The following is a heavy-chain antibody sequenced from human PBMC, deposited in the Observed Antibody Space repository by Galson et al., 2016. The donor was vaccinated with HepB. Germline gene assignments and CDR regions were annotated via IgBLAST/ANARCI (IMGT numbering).Heavy chain of an antibody. CDR1: GFIFRSFE. D-gene: IGHD3-22*01. CDR3: ARPDSSVYAFDI. Sequence: SLRLSCAASGFIFRSFEMNWVRQGPGKGLERISYISSIGSTTYYADSVKGRFTISRDNAKNSLYLQMDSLRAEDTAVYYCARPDSSVYAFDIWGQGTMVTVSS. CDR2: ISSIGSTT. J-gene: IGHJ3*02. V-gene: IGHV3-48*03.